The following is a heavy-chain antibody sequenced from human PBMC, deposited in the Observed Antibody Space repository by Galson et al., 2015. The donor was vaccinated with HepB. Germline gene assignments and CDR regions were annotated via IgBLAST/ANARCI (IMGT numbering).Heavy chain of an antibody. CDR3: ARDRIAAGLTFDY. Sequence: SLRLSCAASEFTFSSYSMNWVRQAPGKGLEWVSSIGSNSYYIYYADSAKGRFTISRDNAKNSLYLQMNSLRAEDTAVYYCARDRIAAGLTFDYWGQGTLVT. CDR1: EFTFSSYS. J-gene: IGHJ4*02. CDR2: IGSNSYYI. V-gene: IGHV3-21*01. D-gene: IGHD6-13*01.